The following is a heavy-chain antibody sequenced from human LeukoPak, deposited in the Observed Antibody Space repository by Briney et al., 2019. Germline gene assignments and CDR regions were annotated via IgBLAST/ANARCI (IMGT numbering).Heavy chain of an antibody. V-gene: IGHV4-34*01. J-gene: IGHJ4*02. D-gene: IGHD6-6*01. CDR2: IYYSGST. CDR3: ARDILRGSSSTYYFDY. CDR1: GGSFSGYY. Sequence: SETLSLTCAVYGGSFSGYYWSWIRQPPGKGLEWIGSIYYSGSTYYNPSLKSRVTISVDTSKNQFSLKLSSVTAADTAVYYCARDILRGSSSTYYFDYWGQGTLVTVSS.